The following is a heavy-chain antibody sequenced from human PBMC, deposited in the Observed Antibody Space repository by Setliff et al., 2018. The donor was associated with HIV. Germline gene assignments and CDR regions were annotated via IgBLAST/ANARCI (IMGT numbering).Heavy chain of an antibody. CDR3: ARITIFVPGDPYFYGMDV. Sequence: SETLSLTCSVSGDSVSSGGFYWSWIRQRPDKGLEWIGHLFYSGTTYYSPSLKSRVIISRDASENQFSLQLSSVTAADTAVYYCARITIFVPGDPYFYGMDVWGQGTTVTVSS. D-gene: IGHD3-3*02. J-gene: IGHJ6*02. CDR1: GDSVSSGGFY. V-gene: IGHV4-31*03. CDR2: LFYSGTT.